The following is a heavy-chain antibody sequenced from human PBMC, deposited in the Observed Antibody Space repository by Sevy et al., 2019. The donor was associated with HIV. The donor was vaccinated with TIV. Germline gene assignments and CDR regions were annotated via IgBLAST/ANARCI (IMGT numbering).Heavy chain of an antibody. CDR3: ARELGAVWTGRYHQYPYSMDV. Sequence: SETLSLTCTVSGGSLSRYYWSWIRQSPGKGLEWIGYVYYNGATNYNPSLKSRLSLALDTSKNQFSLSRGSVTAADKAVYYCARELGAVWTGRYHQYPYSMDVWGHGTTVTVSS. J-gene: IGHJ6*02. D-gene: IGHD3-16*01. V-gene: IGHV4-59*01. CDR1: GGSLSRYY. CDR2: VYYNGAT.